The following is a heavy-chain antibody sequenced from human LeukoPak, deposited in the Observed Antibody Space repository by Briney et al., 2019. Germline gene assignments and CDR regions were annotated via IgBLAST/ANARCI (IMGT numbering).Heavy chain of an antibody. CDR1: GFTFSSYS. CDR3: ARAHPGDYGDFQFDY. V-gene: IGHV3-48*01. D-gene: IGHD4-17*01. J-gene: IGHJ4*02. Sequence: PAGGSLRLSCAASGFTFSSYSMNWVRQAPGKGLEWVSYISSSSSTIYYADSVKGRFTISRDNAKNSLYMQMNSLRAEDTAVYYCARAHPGDYGDFQFDYWGQGTLVTVSS. CDR2: ISSSSSTI.